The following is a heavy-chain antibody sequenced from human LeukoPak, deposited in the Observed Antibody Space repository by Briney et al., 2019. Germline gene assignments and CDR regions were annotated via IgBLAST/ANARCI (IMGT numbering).Heavy chain of an antibody. CDR3: ARDAIEQNYYYYMDV. V-gene: IGHV3-23*01. J-gene: IGHJ6*03. Sequence: EGSLRLSCAASGFTFSSYAMSWVRQAPGKGLEWVSAISGSGGSTYYADSVKGRFTISRDNSKNTLYLQMNSLRAEDTAVYYCARDAIEQNYYYYMDVWGKGTTVTVSS. CDR1: GFTFSSYA. CDR2: ISGSGGST. D-gene: IGHD1/OR15-1a*01.